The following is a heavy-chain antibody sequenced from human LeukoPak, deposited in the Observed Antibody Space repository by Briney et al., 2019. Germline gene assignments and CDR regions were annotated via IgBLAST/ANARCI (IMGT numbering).Heavy chain of an antibody. CDR3: AKVGRYYYDSSGYYPWDY. D-gene: IGHD3-22*01. V-gene: IGHV3-23*01. CDR1: GFTFSSYA. CDR2: ISGSGGST. J-gene: IGHJ4*02. Sequence: GGSLGLSCAASGFTFSSYAMSWVRQAPGKGLEWVSAISGSGGSTYYADSVKGRFTISRDNSKNTLYLQMNSLRAEDTAVYYCAKVGRYYYDSSGYYPWDYWGQGTLVTVSS.